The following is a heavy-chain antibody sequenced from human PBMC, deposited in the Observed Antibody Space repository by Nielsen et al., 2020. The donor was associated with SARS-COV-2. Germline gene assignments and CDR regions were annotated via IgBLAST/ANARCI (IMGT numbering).Heavy chain of an antibody. CDR3: ARPYSSSWADFFDY. CDR1: GYSFSNYW. J-gene: IGHJ4*02. V-gene: IGHV5-51*01. CDR2: IFPGDSAT. Sequence: GESLKISCEVSGYSFSNYWIAWVRQMPGKGLEWMGIIFPGDSATTYSPSFQGQVTISADKSTRTAYLQWSSLKASDSALYYCARPYSSSWADFFDYWGQGTLVTVSS. D-gene: IGHD6-13*01.